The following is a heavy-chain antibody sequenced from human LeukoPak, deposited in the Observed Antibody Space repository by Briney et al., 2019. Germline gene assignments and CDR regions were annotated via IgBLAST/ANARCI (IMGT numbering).Heavy chain of an antibody. CDR2: ISSSSSYI. V-gene: IGHV3-21*01. CDR1: GFTFSSYS. CDR3: ARDGIAAADY. Sequence: GGSLRLSCAASGFTFSSYSMNWVRQAPGKGLEWVSSISSSSSYIYYADSVKGRFTIPRDNAKNSLYLQMNSLRAEDTAVYYCARDGIAAADYWGQGTLVTVSS. J-gene: IGHJ4*02. D-gene: IGHD6-13*01.